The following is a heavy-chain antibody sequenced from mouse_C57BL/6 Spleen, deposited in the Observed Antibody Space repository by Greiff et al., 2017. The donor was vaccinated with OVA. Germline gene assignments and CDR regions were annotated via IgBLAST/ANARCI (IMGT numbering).Heavy chain of an antibody. CDR2: IDPNSGGT. V-gene: IGHV1-72*01. J-gene: IGHJ1*03. Sequence: QVQLKQPGAELVKPGASVKLSCKASGYTFTSYWMHWVKQRPGRGLAWIGRIDPNSGGTKYNEKFKSKATLTVDKPSSTAYMQLSSLTSEDSAVYYCARGFTTVVAPLSFDVWGTGTTVTVSS. D-gene: IGHD1-1*01. CDR3: ARGFTTVVAPLSFDV. CDR1: GYTFTSYW.